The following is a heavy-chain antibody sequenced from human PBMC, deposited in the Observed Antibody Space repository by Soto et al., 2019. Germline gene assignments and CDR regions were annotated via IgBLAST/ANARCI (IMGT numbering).Heavy chain of an antibody. V-gene: IGHV2-5*02. J-gene: IGHJ4*02. CDR2: VYCAEDK. Sequence: QITVKESGLTLAKPTQTLTLTCTFAGFSLSNTGMGVGWIRQSPGKALEWLALVYCAEDKRYSPSLRSRPTITPERSKIQVDLTMTTTDRVGTATHYCARLTRGVYDAGRLWAKFDYWGQGTLGTVSS. D-gene: IGHD5-12*01. CDR1: GFSLSNTGMG. CDR3: ARLTRGVYDAGRLWAKFDY.